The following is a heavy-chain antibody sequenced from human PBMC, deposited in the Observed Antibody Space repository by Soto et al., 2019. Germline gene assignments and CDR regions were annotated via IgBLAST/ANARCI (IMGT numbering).Heavy chain of an antibody. Sequence: SGPTLVNPTQTLTLTCTFSGFSLSTSGMCVSWIRQPPGKALEWLARIDWDDDKYYSTSLKTRLTISKDTSKNQVVLTMTNMDPVDTATYYCARTITGYYYDSSGYYYFDYWGQGTQVTVSS. CDR3: ARTITGYYYDSSGYYYFDY. CDR1: GFSLSTSGMC. V-gene: IGHV2-70*11. D-gene: IGHD3-22*01. J-gene: IGHJ4*02. CDR2: IDWDDDK.